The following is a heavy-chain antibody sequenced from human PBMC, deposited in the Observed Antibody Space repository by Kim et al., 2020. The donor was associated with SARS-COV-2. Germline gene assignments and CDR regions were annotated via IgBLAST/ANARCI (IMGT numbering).Heavy chain of an antibody. CDR2: T. D-gene: IGHD1-26*01. CDR3: ARGGSGSYVDY. Sequence: TRYSPSLQGQVPISADKAISTAYLQWSSLKASDTAMYYCARGGSGSYVDYWGQGTLVTVSS. J-gene: IGHJ4*02. V-gene: IGHV5-51*01.